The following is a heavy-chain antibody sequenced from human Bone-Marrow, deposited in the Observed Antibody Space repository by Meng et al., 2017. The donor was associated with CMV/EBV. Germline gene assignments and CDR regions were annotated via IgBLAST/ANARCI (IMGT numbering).Heavy chain of an antibody. CDR3: ARYSGYGRHYYYYYGMDV. Sequence: GESLKISCAASGFTFSSYGMHWVRQAPGKGLEWVAVISYDGSNKYYADSVKGRFTISRDNSKNTLYLQMNSLRAEDTAVYYCARYSGYGRHYYYYYGMDVWGQGTTVTVSS. V-gene: IGHV3-30*19. CDR2: ISYDGSNK. CDR1: GFTFSSYG. J-gene: IGHJ6*02. D-gene: IGHD5-12*01.